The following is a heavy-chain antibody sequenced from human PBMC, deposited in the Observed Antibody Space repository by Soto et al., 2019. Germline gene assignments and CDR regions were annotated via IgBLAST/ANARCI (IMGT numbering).Heavy chain of an antibody. Sequence: GGSLRLSCAASGFTFSSYSMNLVRQAPGKGLEWVSSISSSSSYIYYADSVKGRFTTSRDNAKNSLYLQMNSLRAEDTAVYYCARDLEVAVAGAWGQGTLVTVSS. D-gene: IGHD6-19*01. CDR1: GFTFSSYS. J-gene: IGHJ5*02. V-gene: IGHV3-21*01. CDR3: ARDLEVAVAGA. CDR2: ISSSSSYI.